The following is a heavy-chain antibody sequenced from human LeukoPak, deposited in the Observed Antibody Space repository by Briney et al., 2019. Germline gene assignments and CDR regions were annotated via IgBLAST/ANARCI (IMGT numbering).Heavy chain of an antibody. CDR1: GGSVSDYY. D-gene: IGHD3-9*01. CDR2: IYYTGST. CDR3: ARAGWLLRAFDY. Sequence: SETLSLTCTVSGGSVSDYYWSWIRQSPGKGLEWIGYIYYTGSTSYNPSLRSRVTMSADTSKNQFSLKLSSVTAADTAVYYCARAGWLLRAFDYWGQGTLVTVSS. V-gene: IGHV4-59*02. J-gene: IGHJ4*02.